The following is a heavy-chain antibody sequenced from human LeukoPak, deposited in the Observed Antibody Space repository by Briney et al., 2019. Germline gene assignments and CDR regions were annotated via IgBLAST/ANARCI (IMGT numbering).Heavy chain of an antibody. CDR3: ARDTQLLDAFDT. Sequence: GGSLRLSCAASGFTFSSYSMNWVRQAPGKGLEWVSSISSSSSYIYYADSVKGRFTISRDNAKNSLYLQMNSLRAEDTAVYYCARDTQLLDAFDTWGQGTMVTVSS. V-gene: IGHV3-21*01. J-gene: IGHJ3*02. CDR2: ISSSSSYI. CDR1: GFTFSSYS. D-gene: IGHD6-6*01.